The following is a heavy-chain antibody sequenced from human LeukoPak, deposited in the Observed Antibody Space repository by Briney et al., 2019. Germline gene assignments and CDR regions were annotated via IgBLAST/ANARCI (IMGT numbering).Heavy chain of an antibody. CDR2: INQGGSET. J-gene: IGHJ4*02. Sequence: GGSLRLSCAASGFTFSNYYMTWVRQAPGKGLEWVANINQGGSETNYVDSVKGRFTISRDNAKNSLFLQMNSLRAEDTAVYYCGRAGANWRSRWYYDFWGQGTLVTVSP. D-gene: IGHD3/OR15-3a*01. CDR3: GRAGANWRSRWYYDF. CDR1: GFTFSNYY. V-gene: IGHV3-7*01.